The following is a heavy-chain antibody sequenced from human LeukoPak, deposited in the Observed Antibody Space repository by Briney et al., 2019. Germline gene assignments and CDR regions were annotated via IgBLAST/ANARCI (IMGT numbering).Heavy chain of an antibody. V-gene: IGHV3-49*04. CDR3: TRVGTLRGSGWYTD. D-gene: IGHD6-19*01. Sequence: GGSLTLSCVASGFAFDDYAMSWVRQAPGKGLEWVGFIKSKAYGGTTEYAASVRGRFSISRDDSKSIVYLQMNSLRTEDTAFYYCTRVGTLRGSGWYTDWGQGTLVTVSP. CDR1: GFAFDDYA. J-gene: IGHJ4*02. CDR2: IKSKAYGGTT.